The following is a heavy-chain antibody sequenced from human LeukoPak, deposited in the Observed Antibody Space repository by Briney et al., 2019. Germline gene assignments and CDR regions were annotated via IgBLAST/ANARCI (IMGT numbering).Heavy chain of an antibody. CDR3: ARDAGIAVAGTVGHFDY. D-gene: IGHD6-19*01. CDR2: IKEDGGQI. Sequence: GESLSLSCAASGFTFSRYWLSWVRQAPGKGLEWVANIKEDGGQIHYVDSAMGRFTISRDNAKSSLYLQMNSLRAEDTAEYYCARDAGIAVAGTVGHFDYWGQGALVTVSS. CDR1: GFTFSRYW. J-gene: IGHJ4*02. V-gene: IGHV3-7*01.